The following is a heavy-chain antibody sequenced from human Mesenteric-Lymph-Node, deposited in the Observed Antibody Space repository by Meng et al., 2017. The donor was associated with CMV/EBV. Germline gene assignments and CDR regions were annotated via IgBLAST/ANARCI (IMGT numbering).Heavy chain of an antibody. Sequence: SCETSGYTFTSYGTSWVRQSPGQGLEWMGWISGYNGNINYVQKFQGRVTVTIDTSTSTSYMELRSLRSDDTAVYYCARDRATASSDSWGQGTLVTVSS. D-gene: IGHD6-13*01. V-gene: IGHV1-18*04. CDR2: ISGYNGNI. CDR1: GYTFTSYG. CDR3: ARDRATASSDS. J-gene: IGHJ4*02.